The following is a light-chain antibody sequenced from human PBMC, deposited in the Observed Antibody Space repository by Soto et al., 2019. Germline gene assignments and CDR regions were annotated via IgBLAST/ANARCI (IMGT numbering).Light chain of an antibody. CDR3: ISYTTSNTLV. Sequence: QSALTQPASVSGSPGQSITISCTGTSSDVGAYTYVSWYQQHPGKAPKLMIFEVSDRPSGVSNRFSGSKSGNTPSLTISGLQAEDEADYYCISYTTSNTLVFGGGTKLTVL. V-gene: IGLV2-14*01. CDR1: SSDVGAYTY. CDR2: EVS. J-gene: IGLJ2*01.